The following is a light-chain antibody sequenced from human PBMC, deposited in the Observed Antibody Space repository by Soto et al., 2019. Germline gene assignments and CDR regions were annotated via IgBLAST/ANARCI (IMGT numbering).Light chain of an antibody. V-gene: IGKV1-33*01. Sequence: DIQMTQSPSALSASVGGSVTITCQASQDITTYLNWYQQKPGKAPKLLIYDASNLETGVPSRFSGSGSGTDFTFTISSLQPEDIATYYCQQYDNRPPFGQGTRLEIK. J-gene: IGKJ5*01. CDR3: QQYDNRPP. CDR2: DAS. CDR1: QDITTY.